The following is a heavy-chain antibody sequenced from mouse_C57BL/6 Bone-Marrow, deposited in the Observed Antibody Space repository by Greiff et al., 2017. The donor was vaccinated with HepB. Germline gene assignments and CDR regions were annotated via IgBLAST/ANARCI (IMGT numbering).Heavy chain of an antibody. CDR1: GFNIKDYY. CDR3: AITTVGAMDY. J-gene: IGHJ4*01. CDR2: IDPEDGET. Sequence: EVQLQQSGAELVKPGASVKLSCTASGFNIKDYYMHWVKQRTEQGLEWIGRIDPEDGETKYAPNFQGKATITADTSSNTAYLQLSSLTSEDTAVYYCAITTVGAMDYWGQGTSVTVSS. V-gene: IGHV14-2*01. D-gene: IGHD1-1*01.